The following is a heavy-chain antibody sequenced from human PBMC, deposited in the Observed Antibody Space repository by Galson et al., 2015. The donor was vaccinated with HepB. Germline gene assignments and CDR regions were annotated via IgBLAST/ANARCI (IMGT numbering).Heavy chain of an antibody. CDR2: IYPGDSDT. CDR3: ARGWGSFDY. CDR1: GYTFTGYW. V-gene: IGHV5-51*03. D-gene: IGHD3-16*01. J-gene: IGHJ4*02. Sequence: QSGAEVKKPGEFLKISCTGSGYTFTGYWIAWVRQTPGKGLEWMGIIYPGDSDTRYSPSFQGQVTISVDKSITTAYLQWSSLKASDTALYYCARGWGSFDYWGQGTLVTVSS.